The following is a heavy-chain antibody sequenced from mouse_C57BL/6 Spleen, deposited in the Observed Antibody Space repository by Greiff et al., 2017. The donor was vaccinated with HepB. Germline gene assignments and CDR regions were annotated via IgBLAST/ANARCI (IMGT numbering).Heavy chain of an antibody. CDR2: ISNGGGST. D-gene: IGHD2-4*01. CDR1: GFTFSDYY. CDR3: ARRYDYDEGDY. J-gene: IGHJ4*01. Sequence: EVKLVESGGGLVQPGGSLKLSCAASGFTFSDYYMYWVRQTPEKRLEWVAYISNGGGSTYYPDTVKGRFTISRDNAKNTLYLQMSRLKSEDTAIYYCARRYDYDEGDYWGQGTSVTVSS. V-gene: IGHV5-12*01.